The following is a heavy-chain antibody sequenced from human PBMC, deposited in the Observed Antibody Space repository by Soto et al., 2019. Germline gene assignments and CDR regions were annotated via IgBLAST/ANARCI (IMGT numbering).Heavy chain of an antibody. J-gene: IGHJ5*02. Sequence: VKVSCKASGFSFTGYYIHWLRQAPGQGLEWMGWINAHSGGTEYAQKFQGRVTLTRDTSIATAYLTLTSLTSDDTALYYCAKDLTRQLAYWLDPWGQGTPVTVTS. V-gene: IGHV1-2*02. CDR3: AKDLTRQLAYWLDP. CDR2: INAHSGGT. D-gene: IGHD6-6*01. CDR1: GFSFTGYY.